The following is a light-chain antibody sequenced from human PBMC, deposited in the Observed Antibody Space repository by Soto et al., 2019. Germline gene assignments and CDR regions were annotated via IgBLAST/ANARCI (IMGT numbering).Light chain of an antibody. CDR1: SSDVGGYNY. Sequence: QSALTQPASVSGSPGQSITISCTGTSSDVGGYNYVSWYQQHPGKAPKLMIYEVSNRPSGVSNRFSGSKSGNTASLTISGLQAEDEADYYCSSYTIRRSWVFGGGTKLTVL. V-gene: IGLV2-14*01. CDR2: EVS. CDR3: SSYTIRRSWV. J-gene: IGLJ3*02.